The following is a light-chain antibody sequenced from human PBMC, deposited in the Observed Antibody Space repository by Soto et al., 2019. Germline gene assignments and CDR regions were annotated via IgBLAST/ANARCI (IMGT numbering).Light chain of an antibody. CDR1: QSISSK. CDR2: GVS. CDR3: QQFNNWLYT. V-gene: IGKV3-15*01. Sequence: DIVMTQSPATLSVSPGERATLSCRASQSISSKLAWYQQKPGQPPRLLIYGVSTRATGVPARFSGSGSGTDFTLTIDSLQSEDSAVYYCQQFNNWLYTFGQGTKLEIK. J-gene: IGKJ2*01.